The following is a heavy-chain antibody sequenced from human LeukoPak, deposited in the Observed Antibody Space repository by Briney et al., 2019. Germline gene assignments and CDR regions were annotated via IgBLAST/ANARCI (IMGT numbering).Heavy chain of an antibody. CDR1: GFTFSSYA. CDR3: AKDREVIVPAAGDY. Sequence: PGGSLRLSCAVSGFTFSSYAMSWVRQAPGKGLEWVSGISGSGGSTDCADSVKGRFTISRDNSKNMVYLQMNSLRAEDTAVYYCAKDREVIVPAAGDYWGQGTLVTVSS. J-gene: IGHJ4*02. CDR2: ISGSGGST. V-gene: IGHV3-23*01. D-gene: IGHD2-2*01.